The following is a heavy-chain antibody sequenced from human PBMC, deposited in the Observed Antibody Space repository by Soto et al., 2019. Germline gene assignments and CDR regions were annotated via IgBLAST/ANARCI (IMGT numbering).Heavy chain of an antibody. J-gene: IGHJ4*02. CDR3: ARVTESNYDILTGYYRLSRPLDY. CDR2: INHSGST. Sequence: SETLSLTCAVYGGSFSGYYWSWIRQPPGKGLEWIGEINHSGSTNYNPSTKSRVTVSVDTSKNKFSLKLSSVTDADTAMYDCARVTESNYDILTGYYRLSRPLDYCGQGTLVTVSS. V-gene: IGHV4-34*01. D-gene: IGHD3-9*01. CDR1: GGSFSGYY.